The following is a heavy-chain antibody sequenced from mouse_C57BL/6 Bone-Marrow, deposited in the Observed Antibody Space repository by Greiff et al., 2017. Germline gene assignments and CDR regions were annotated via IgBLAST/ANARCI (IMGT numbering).Heavy chain of an antibody. CDR1: GYSFTGYY. CDR2: INPSTGGT. CDR3: ARGGVTTVVAHYFDH. D-gene: IGHD1-1*01. Sequence: EVQLQQSGPELVKPGASVKISCKASGYSFTGYYMNWVKQSPEKSLEWIGEINPSTGGTTYNQKFKAKATLTVDKSSSTAYMQRKSRTSEDSAVYYCARGGVTTVVAHYFDHWGQGTTLTVSS. J-gene: IGHJ2*01. V-gene: IGHV1-42*01.